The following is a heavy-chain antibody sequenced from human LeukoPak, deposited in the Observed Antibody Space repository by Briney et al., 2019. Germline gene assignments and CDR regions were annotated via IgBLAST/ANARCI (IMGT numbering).Heavy chain of an antibody. V-gene: IGHV1-24*01. CDR3: ARTYSRLSYFDY. D-gene: IGHD1-26*01. Sequence: GASVKVSCKVSGYTLTELSMHWVRQAPGKGLEWMGGFDPEDGETIYAQKFQGRVTMTRDTSITTAYMELSRLRSDDTAVYYCARTYSRLSYFDYWGQGTLVTVSS. J-gene: IGHJ4*02. CDR1: GYTLTELS. CDR2: FDPEDGET.